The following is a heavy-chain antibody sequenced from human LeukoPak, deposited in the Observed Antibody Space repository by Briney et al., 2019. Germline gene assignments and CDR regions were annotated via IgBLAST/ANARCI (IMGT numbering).Heavy chain of an antibody. D-gene: IGHD2-15*01. Sequence: PSETLSLTCTVSGGSISSSSYYWGWIRQPPGKGLEWIGSIYYSGSTYYNPSLKSRVTISVDTSKNQFSLKLSSVTAADTAVYYCASGGFGSGGSFPVWGQGTLVTVSS. CDR2: IYYSGST. CDR3: ASGGFGSGGSFPV. V-gene: IGHV4-39*07. J-gene: IGHJ4*02. CDR1: GGSISSSSYY.